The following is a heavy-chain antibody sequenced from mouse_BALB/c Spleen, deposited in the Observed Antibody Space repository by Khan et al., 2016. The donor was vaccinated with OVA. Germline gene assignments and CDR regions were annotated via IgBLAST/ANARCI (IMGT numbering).Heavy chain of an antibody. Sequence: VQLQESGAELVRPGVSVKISYKGSGYTFTDYAMHWVKQSHAKSLEWIGVISTYYGDADYNQKFKGKATMTVDKSSSTAYLELARLTSADSAIYDCASGRRLAYWGQGTFVTVSA. V-gene: IGHV1S137*01. CDR1: GYTFTDYA. D-gene: IGHD4-1*01. J-gene: IGHJ3*01. CDR2: ISTYYGDA. CDR3: ASGRRLAY.